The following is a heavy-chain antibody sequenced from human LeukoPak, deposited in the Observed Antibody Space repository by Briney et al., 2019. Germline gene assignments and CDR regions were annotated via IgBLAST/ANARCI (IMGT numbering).Heavy chain of an antibody. D-gene: IGHD2-2*01. V-gene: IGHV1-18*04. CDR1: GYSFTEYG. CDR3: ARANFLYCSSTTCLFDY. CDR2: ISAYNGNT. J-gene: IGHJ4*02. Sequence: ASVKVSCKASGYSFTEYGINWVRQAPGQGLEWMGWISAYNGNTNFAPKFQDRVIMTTDTSTSTAYMELRSLRSDDTAVYYCARANFLYCSSTTCLFDYWGQGTLVTVSS.